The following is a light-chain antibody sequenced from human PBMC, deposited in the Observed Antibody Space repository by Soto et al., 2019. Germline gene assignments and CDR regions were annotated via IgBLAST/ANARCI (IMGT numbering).Light chain of an antibody. V-gene: IGLV2-23*01. CDR1: SSDVGSYNL. CDR3: CSYAGSSTYVV. J-gene: IGLJ2*01. Sequence: QSALTQPASVSGSPGQSITISCPGTSSDVGSYNLVSWYQQHPGKAPKLMIYEGSKRPSGVSNRFSGSKSGNTASLTISGLQADDEADYYCCSYAGSSTYVVFGGGTKLTVL. CDR2: EGS.